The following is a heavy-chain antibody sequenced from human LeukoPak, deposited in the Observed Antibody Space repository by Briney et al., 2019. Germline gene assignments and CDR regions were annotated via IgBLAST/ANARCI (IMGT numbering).Heavy chain of an antibody. CDR2: IYSSGST. CDR3: ARNSPKGVLGYITMVRGVKANFDY. CDR1: GGSISSGSYY. Sequence: PSETLSLTCTVSGGSISSGSYYWSWIRQPAGKGLEWIGRIYSSGSTNYNPSLKSRVTISLDTSKNQFSLKLSSVTAADTAVYYCARNSPKGVLGYITMVRGVKANFDYWGQGTLVTVSS. D-gene: IGHD3-10*01. J-gene: IGHJ4*02. V-gene: IGHV4-61*02.